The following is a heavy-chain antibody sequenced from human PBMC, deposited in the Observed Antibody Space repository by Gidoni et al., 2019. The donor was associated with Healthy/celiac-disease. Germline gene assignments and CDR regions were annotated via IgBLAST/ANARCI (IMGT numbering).Heavy chain of an antibody. CDR3: ARDLDTIFGVVRAPSYGMDV. Sequence: QVQLVESGGGVVQPGRSLRLSCAASGFTFSSYGMHWVRQAPGKGLEWVAVIWYDGSNKYYADSVKGRFTISRDNSKNTLYLQMNSLRAEDTAVYYCARDLDTIFGVVRAPSYGMDVWGQGTTVTVSS. D-gene: IGHD3-3*01. J-gene: IGHJ6*02. CDR1: GFTFSSYG. V-gene: IGHV3-33*01. CDR2: IWYDGSNK.